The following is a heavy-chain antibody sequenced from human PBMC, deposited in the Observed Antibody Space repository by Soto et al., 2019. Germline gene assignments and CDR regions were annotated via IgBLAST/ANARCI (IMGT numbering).Heavy chain of an antibody. CDR2: MNPNSGNT. CDR3: ARGKAGRPWWFDP. V-gene: IGHV1-8*01. J-gene: IGHJ5*02. Sequence: GASVKVSCKASGGTFTSYDINWVRQATGQGLEWMGWMNPNSGNTGYAQKLQGRVTMTRNTSISTAYMELSSLRSEDTALYYCARGKAGRPWWFDPWGQGTQVTVSS. D-gene: IGHD6-6*01. CDR1: GGTFTSYD.